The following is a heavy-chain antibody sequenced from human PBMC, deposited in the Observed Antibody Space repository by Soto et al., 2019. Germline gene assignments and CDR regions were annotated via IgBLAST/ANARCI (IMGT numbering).Heavy chain of an antibody. Sequence: QLQLQESGSGLVKPSQTLSLTCAVSGGSISSGGYSWSWIRQPPGKGLEWIGYIYHSGSTYYNPSLKSRVTISVDRSKNQFSLKLSSVTAADTAVYYCARGHYYDSSGSPLFDYWGQGTLVTVSS. V-gene: IGHV4-30-2*01. CDR3: ARGHYYDSSGSPLFDY. CDR1: GGSISSGGYS. D-gene: IGHD3-22*01. CDR2: IYHSGST. J-gene: IGHJ4*02.